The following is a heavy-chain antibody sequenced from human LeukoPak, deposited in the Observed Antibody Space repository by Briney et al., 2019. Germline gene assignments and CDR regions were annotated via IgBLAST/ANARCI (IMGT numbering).Heavy chain of an antibody. V-gene: IGHV4-59*01. Sequence: AETLSLTWTVSGGSISSYYWSWIRQPPGKGLEWIGYIYYSGSTNYNPSLKSRVTISVDTSKNQFSLKLSSVTAADTAVYYCARGQQQLGNFDYWGQGTLVTVSS. J-gene: IGHJ4*02. CDR3: ARGQQQLGNFDY. CDR2: IYYSGST. D-gene: IGHD6-13*01. CDR1: GGSISSYY.